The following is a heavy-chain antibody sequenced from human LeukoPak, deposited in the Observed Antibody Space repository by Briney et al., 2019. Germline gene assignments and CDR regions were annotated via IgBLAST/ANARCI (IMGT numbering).Heavy chain of an antibody. J-gene: IGHJ6*03. CDR1: GGSISSGSYY. Sequence: SETLSLTCTVSGGSISSGSYYWSWLRQPAGKGLEWIGRIYTSGSTNYNPSLKSRVTISVDTSKNQFSLKLSSVTAADTAVYYCARCALEGVVSYYYYYMDVWGKGTTVTVSS. V-gene: IGHV4-61*02. D-gene: IGHD3-3*01. CDR3: ARCALEGVVSYYYYYMDV. CDR2: IYTSGST.